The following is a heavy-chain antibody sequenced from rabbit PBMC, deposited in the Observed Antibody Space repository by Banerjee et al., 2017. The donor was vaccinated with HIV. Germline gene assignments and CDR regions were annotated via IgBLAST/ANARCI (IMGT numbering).Heavy chain of an antibody. CDR2: IDTSYGNP. J-gene: IGHJ4*01. CDR1: GFSFSSGYD. CDR3: ARAGISWYIGL. D-gene: IGHD8-1*01. V-gene: IGHV1S40*01. Sequence: QQLEESGGDLVKPGASLTLTCTASGFSFSSGYDMCWVRQAPGKGLEWIACIDTSYGNPAYASWAKGRFTISKTSSTTVTLQMTSLTAADTATYFCARAGISWYIGLWGPGTLVTVS.